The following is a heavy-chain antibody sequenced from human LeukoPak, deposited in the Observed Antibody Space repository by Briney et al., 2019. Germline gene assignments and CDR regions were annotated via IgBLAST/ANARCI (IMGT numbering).Heavy chain of an antibody. CDR3: AREDYDSRGYSDY. V-gene: IGHV1-2*02. Sequence: ASVKVSCKASAYTFTGYYMHWVRQAPGQGLEWMGWINPNSGGTNYAQKYQGRVTMTRDTSISTAYMELSRLRSDDTAVYYCAREDYDSRGYSDYWGQGTLVTVFS. D-gene: IGHD3-22*01. CDR1: AYTFTGYY. J-gene: IGHJ4*02. CDR2: INPNSGGT.